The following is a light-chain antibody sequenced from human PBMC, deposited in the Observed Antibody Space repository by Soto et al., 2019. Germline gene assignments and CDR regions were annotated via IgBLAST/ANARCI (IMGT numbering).Light chain of an antibody. CDR2: AAS. J-gene: IGKJ2*01. CDR3: QHYYNYPYS. Sequence: AIRMTQSPSSLSASTGDRVTVTCRESQRVGSYLAWYQQKPGAAPKLLIYAASTLHIGVPSRFTGSGYGTDFTLTISCLQSEDFATYYCQHYYNYPYSFGQGTKVDIK. CDR1: QRVGSY. V-gene: IGKV1-8*01.